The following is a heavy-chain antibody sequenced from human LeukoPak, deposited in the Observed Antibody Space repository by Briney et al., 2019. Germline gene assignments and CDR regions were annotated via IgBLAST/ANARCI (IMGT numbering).Heavy chain of an antibody. CDR1: GYTFTGYY. V-gene: IGHV1-2*02. J-gene: IGHJ3*02. CDR2: INPNSGGT. D-gene: IGHD1-20*01. Sequence: GASVKVSCKASGYTFTGYYMHWVRQAPGQGLEWMGWINPNSGGTNYAQKFQGRVTMTRDTSISTAYMELSRLRSDDTAVYYCARGIYNWNPHGYAFDIWGQGTMVTVSS. CDR3: ARGIYNWNPHGYAFDI.